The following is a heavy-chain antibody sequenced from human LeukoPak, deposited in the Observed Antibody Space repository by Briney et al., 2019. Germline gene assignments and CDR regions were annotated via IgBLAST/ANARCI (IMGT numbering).Heavy chain of an antibody. CDR3: ARDGCSSTSCFAFDP. CDR1: GYTFTGYY. Sequence: ASVKFSCKASGYTFTGYYMHWVRQAPGQGLEWMGWINPNSGGTNYAQKFQGRVTMTRDTSISTAYMELSRLRSDDTAVYYCARDGCSSTSCFAFDPWGQGTLVTVSS. D-gene: IGHD2-2*01. V-gene: IGHV1-2*02. CDR2: INPNSGGT. J-gene: IGHJ5*02.